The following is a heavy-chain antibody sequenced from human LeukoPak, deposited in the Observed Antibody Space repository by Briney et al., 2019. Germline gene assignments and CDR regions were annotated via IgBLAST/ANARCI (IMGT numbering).Heavy chain of an antibody. CDR2: IYASGST. J-gene: IGHJ6*03. Sequence: SETLSLTCTVSGAFIISGPYYWTWIRQPAGKGLEWIGRIYASGSTNYNPSLKSRVTISVDTSKNQFSLKLSSVTAADTAVYYCARGKKGSPIGYYYYYYMDVWGKGTTVTVSS. D-gene: IGHD3-10*01. CDR1: GAFIISGPYY. V-gene: IGHV4-61*02. CDR3: ARGKKGSPIGYYYYYYMDV.